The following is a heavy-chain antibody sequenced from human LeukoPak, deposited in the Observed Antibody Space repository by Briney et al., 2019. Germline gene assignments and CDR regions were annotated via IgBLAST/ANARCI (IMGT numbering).Heavy chain of an antibody. CDR1: GFTFSSYS. D-gene: IGHD2-2*01. CDR2: ISSSGSTI. V-gene: IGHV3-48*02. Sequence: GGSLRLSCAASGFTFSSYSMNWVRQAPGKGLEWVSYISSSGSTIYYADSVKGRFTISRDNAKNSLYLQMNSLRDEDTAVYYCARALVVPAADSNYYYYGMDVWGQGTTVTVSS. J-gene: IGHJ6*02. CDR3: ARALVVPAADSNYYYYGMDV.